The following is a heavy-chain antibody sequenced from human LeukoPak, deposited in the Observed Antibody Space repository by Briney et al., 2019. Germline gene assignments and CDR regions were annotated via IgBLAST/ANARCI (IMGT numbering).Heavy chain of an antibody. CDR1: GCTFTSYA. CDR2: IIPIFGTA. D-gene: IGHD3-22*01. CDR3: ASGYYYDSSGYYAYYYYGMDV. V-gene: IGHV1-69*01. Sequence: SVKLSCKASGCTFTSYAISWVRQGPGQGLELMGVIIPIFGTANYAQKFEGRVTITADESTSTAYMELSSLSSEDTAVYYCASGYYYDSSGYYAYYYYGMDVWGQGNTVTVSS. J-gene: IGHJ6*02.